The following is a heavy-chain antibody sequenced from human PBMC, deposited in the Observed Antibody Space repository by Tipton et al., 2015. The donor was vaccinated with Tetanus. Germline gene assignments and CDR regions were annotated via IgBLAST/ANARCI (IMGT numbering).Heavy chain of an antibody. V-gene: IGHV4-39*01. CDR3: ARHPYASVNDWFDP. Sequence: TLSLTCTVSGGSISSTSSHWGWVRQSPEKGLEWIGTIEYNGITYYNPSLKSRVTISVDTSKNQFSLKLTSVTAADTAVYYCARHPYASVNDWFDPWGQGTLVTVSS. D-gene: IGHD3-16*01. J-gene: IGHJ5*02. CDR1: GGSISSTSSH. CDR2: IEYNGIT.